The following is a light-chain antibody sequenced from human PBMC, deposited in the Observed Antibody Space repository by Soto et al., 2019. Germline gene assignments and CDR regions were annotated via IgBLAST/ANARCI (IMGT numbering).Light chain of an antibody. CDR3: SSKARSGTWV. CDR1: SSDIGDYKF. V-gene: IGLV2-14*03. J-gene: IGLJ3*02. Sequence: QSALTQPASVSASPGQSIIISCSGISSDIGDYKFVSWYQQHPGKAPKVILYDVNNRPSGVSFRFSGSKSGDTASLIISGLQTEDEADYFCSSKARSGTWVFGGGTKLTVL. CDR2: DVN.